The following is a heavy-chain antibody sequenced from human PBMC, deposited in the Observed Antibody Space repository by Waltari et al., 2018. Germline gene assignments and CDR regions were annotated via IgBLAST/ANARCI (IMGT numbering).Heavy chain of an antibody. Sequence: QVQLVQSGAEVKKPGASVKVSCKASGYTFTSYAMHWVRQAPGQRLEWMGWINAGNGNTKYSQKFQGRVTITRDTSASTAYMELSSLRSEDTAVYYCARDQPSYYDSRKKGGDAFDIWGQGTMVTVSS. J-gene: IGHJ3*02. V-gene: IGHV1-3*01. CDR2: INAGNGNT. CDR3: ARDQPSYYDSRKKGGDAFDI. D-gene: IGHD3-22*01. CDR1: GYTFTSYA.